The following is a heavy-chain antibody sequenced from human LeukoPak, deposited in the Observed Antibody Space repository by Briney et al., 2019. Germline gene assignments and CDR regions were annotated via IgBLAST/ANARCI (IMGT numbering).Heavy chain of an antibody. J-gene: IGHJ4*02. CDR1: GFTFSDYY. Sequence: AGGSLRLSCAASGFTFSDYYMSWIRQAPGKGLEWVSYISSIGSTTFYADSVKGRFTISRDNAKNSLYLQMSSLRAEDTAVYYCARSLSGSYYGIDYWGQGTLVTVSS. CDR3: ARSLSGSYYGIDY. D-gene: IGHD1-26*01. CDR2: ISSIGSTT. V-gene: IGHV3-11*04.